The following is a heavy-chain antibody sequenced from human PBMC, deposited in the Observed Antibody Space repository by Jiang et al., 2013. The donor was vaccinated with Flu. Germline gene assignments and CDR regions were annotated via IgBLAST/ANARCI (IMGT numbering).Heavy chain of an antibody. J-gene: IGHJ4*02. CDR3: EVRRTGGSYKEIDY. D-gene: IGHD1-26*01. CDR1: GGTFSSYA. Sequence: SSVKVSCKASGGTFSSYAISWVRQAPGQGLEWMGGIIPIFGTANYAQKFQGRVTITADESTSTAYMELSSLRSEDTAVYYCEVRRTGGSYKEIDYWGQGTLVTVSS. V-gene: IGHV1-69*01. CDR2: IIPIFGTA.